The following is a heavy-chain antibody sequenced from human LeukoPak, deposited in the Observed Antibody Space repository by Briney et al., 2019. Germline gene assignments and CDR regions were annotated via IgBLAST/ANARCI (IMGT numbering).Heavy chain of an antibody. Sequence: ASVKVSCKASGYTFSRYEIHWVRQATGQGPEWMGRVNPSTGDTTYGQKFQDRISITRDTSRSSSDMELNTLRSEDTAIYYCARLRFSSSGSNFDYWGQGTLVTVSS. V-gene: IGHV1-8*03. J-gene: IGHJ4*02. CDR3: ARLRFSSSGSNFDY. D-gene: IGHD6-19*01. CDR1: GYTFSRYE. CDR2: VNPSTGDT.